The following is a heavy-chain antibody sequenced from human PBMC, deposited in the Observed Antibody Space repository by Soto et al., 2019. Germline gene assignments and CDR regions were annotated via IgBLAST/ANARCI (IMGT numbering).Heavy chain of an antibody. Sequence: GGSLRLSCAGSGFRFSSSWMSWIRQAPGKGLEWVAHINQGGSQKYYVDSAKGRFTISRDNAKTSLYLQMNNLRAEDTATYYCASWADAADEDYFHHWGQGTLVTVSS. CDR3: ASWADAADEDYFHH. J-gene: IGHJ1*01. V-gene: IGHV3-7*03. CDR2: INQGGSQK. CDR1: GFRFSSSW. D-gene: IGHD3-16*01.